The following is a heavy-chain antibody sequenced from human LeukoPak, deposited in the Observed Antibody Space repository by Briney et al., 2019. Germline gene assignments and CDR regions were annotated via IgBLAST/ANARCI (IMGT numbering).Heavy chain of an antibody. V-gene: IGHV3-23*01. D-gene: IGHD2-2*01. Sequence: GGSLRLSCAASGFTFSSYAMSWVRQAPGKGLEWVSAISGSGGSTYYADSVKGRFTISRDNSKNTLYLQMNSLRAEDTAVYYCAKDRREGFVVVPAVLSSWGQGTLVTVSS. CDR1: GFTFSSYA. J-gene: IGHJ4*02. CDR2: ISGSGGST. CDR3: AKDRREGFVVVPAVLSS.